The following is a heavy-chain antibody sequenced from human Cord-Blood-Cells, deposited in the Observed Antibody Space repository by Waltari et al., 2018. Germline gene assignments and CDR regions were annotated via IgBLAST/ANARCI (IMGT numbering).Heavy chain of an antibody. V-gene: IGHV1-69*10. Sequence: QVQLVQSGAEVKKPGSSVKVSCKASGGTFSSYAISGVRQAPGQGLEWMGGIIPILGIANYAQKFQGRVTITADKSTSTAYMELSSLRSEDTAVYYCARDYYGSGSYAFDIWGQGTMVTVSS. CDR2: IIPILGIA. J-gene: IGHJ3*02. CDR1: GGTFSSYA. D-gene: IGHD3-10*01. CDR3: ARDYYGSGSYAFDI.